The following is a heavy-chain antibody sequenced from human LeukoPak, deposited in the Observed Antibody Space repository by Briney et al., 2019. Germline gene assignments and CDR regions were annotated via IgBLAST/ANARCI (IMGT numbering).Heavy chain of an antibody. CDR2: IRSKGNHYAT. Sequence: GGSLRLSCAASGFTFSGSAMYWVRQASGKGLEWVGRIRSKGNHYATAYAASVKGRFTISRDDSRNTAYLQMNSLKTEDTAVYYCTRHTYSSGWNDYWGQGTLVTVSS. V-gene: IGHV3-73*01. J-gene: IGHJ4*02. CDR3: TRHTYSSGWNDY. D-gene: IGHD6-19*01. CDR1: GFTFSGSA.